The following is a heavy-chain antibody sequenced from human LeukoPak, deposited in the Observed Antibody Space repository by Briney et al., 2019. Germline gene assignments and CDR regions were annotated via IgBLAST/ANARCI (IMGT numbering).Heavy chain of an antibody. D-gene: IGHD3-22*01. Sequence: GGSLRLSCAASGFTFDDYGMSWVRQAPGKGLEWVSGINWNGGSTGYADSVKGRFTISRDNAKNSLYLQMNSLRAEDTALYYCARVRSYDSSGYYYPFDYWGQGTLVTVSS. CDR1: GFTFDDYG. V-gene: IGHV3-20*04. CDR2: INWNGGST. CDR3: ARVRSYDSSGYYYPFDY. J-gene: IGHJ4*02.